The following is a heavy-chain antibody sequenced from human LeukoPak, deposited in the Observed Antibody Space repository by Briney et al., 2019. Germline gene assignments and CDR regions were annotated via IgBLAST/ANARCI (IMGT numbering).Heavy chain of an antibody. D-gene: IGHD4-23*01. Sequence: ASVKVSCKASGGTFSSYAISWVRQAPGQGLEWMGGIIPIFGTANYAQKFQGRVTITADESTSTAYMELSSLRSEDTAVYYCAKDRRGTVVTPVGYWGQGTLVTVSS. CDR2: IIPIFGTA. J-gene: IGHJ4*02. V-gene: IGHV1-69*13. CDR1: GGTFSSYA. CDR3: AKDRRGTVVTPVGY.